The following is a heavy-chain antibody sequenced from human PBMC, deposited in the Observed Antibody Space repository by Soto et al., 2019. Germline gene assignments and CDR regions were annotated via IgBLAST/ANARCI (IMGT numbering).Heavy chain of an antibody. J-gene: IGHJ5*02. CDR3: ARDSPGPFDP. CDR1: GYTFTRYG. CDR2: ISAYNGNT. Sequence: ASGKVACKASGYTFTRYGIIGVRQAPGQGLEWMGWISAYNGNTNYAQKLQGRVTMTTDTSTSTAYMELRSLRSDDTAVYYCARDSPGPFDPWGQGTLVTVSS. V-gene: IGHV1-18*01.